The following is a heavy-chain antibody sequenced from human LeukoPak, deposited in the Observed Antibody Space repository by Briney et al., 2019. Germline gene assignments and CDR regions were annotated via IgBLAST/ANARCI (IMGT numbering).Heavy chain of an antibody. CDR1: GFIFNNYS. J-gene: IGHJ4*02. CDR2: ISWNSGSI. D-gene: IGHD6-19*01. V-gene: IGHV3-9*01. Sequence: GGSLRLSCAGSGFIFNNYSMHWVRQPPGKGLEWVSGISWNSGSIDYADSVEGRFTISRDNAKNSLYLQMNSLRVEDTAFYYCAKDNRRHYTSGPNPDSLHWGQGALVTVSS. CDR3: AKDNRRHYTSGPNPDSLH.